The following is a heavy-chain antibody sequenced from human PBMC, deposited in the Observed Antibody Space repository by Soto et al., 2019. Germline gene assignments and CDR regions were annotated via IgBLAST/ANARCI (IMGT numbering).Heavy chain of an antibody. Sequence: PSETLSLTCTVSGGSISSSSYYWGWIRQPPGKGLEWIGSIYYSDSKTNYNPSFQGHVTISVDKSISTAYLQWSTLKASDTAIYYCASPTVTYGSYYYGMDVWGQGTTVTVSS. J-gene: IGHJ6*02. CDR1: GGSISSSSYY. CDR2: IYYSDSKT. CDR3: ASPTVTYGSYYYGMDV. V-gene: IGHV4-39*07. D-gene: IGHD4-17*01.